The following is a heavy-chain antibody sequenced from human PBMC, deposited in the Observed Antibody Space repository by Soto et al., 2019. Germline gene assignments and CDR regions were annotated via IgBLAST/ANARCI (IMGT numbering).Heavy chain of an antibody. Sequence: QVQLVQSGEEVTKPGSSVNVSGKASGGICSTYSISLLRHAPGQALEWMGGVIPLFGTPNYAQRFQGRVTMSADEFTSTAYTELSRLRSEDTAVYYCARDLDDYGSSNYYHLIYFWGEVTMVTVSA. CDR2: VIPLFGTP. J-gene: IGHJ4*02. V-gene: IGHV1-69*01. D-gene: IGHD3-10*01. CDR1: GGICSTYS. CDR3: ARDLDDYGSSNYYHLIYF.